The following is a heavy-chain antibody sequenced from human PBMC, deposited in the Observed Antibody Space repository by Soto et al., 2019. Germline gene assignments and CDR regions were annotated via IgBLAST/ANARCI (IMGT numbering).Heavy chain of an antibody. Sequence: EVQLVESGGGLVQPGGSLRLSCEASGFTFSSYWMHWVRQAPGKGLVWISRIKGDASSGNYAASVKGRFTISRDNAKNTLYLQMNSLSAADTALYYCARGASGRFYFDYWGQGTLVTVSS. J-gene: IGHJ4*02. D-gene: IGHD3-10*01. CDR3: ARGASGRFYFDY. CDR1: GFTFSSYW. CDR2: IKGDASSG. V-gene: IGHV3-74*01.